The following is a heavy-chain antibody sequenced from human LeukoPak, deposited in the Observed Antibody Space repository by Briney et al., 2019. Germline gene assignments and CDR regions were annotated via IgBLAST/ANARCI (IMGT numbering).Heavy chain of an antibody. V-gene: IGHV1-8*01. J-gene: IGHJ6*02. CDR3: ARRGILWFGDLNGMDV. D-gene: IGHD3-10*01. Sequence: ASVKVSCKASGYTFTSYDINWVRQATGQGLEWMGWMNPNSGNTGYAQKFQGRATMTRNTSISTAYMELSSLRSEDTAVYYCARRGILWFGDLNGMDVWGQGTTVTVYS. CDR1: GYTFTSYD. CDR2: MNPNSGNT.